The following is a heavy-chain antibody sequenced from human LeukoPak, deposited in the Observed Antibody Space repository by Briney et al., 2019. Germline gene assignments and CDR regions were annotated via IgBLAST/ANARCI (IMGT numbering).Heavy chain of an antibody. J-gene: IGHJ4*02. CDR1: GFTFSSYA. CDR3: AKAAEGYCSSTSCYLGDY. D-gene: IGHD2-2*01. V-gene: IGHV3-23*01. Sequence: TGGSLRLSCAASGFTFSSYAMSWVRQAPGKGLEWVSAISGSGGSTYYADSVKGRFTISRDNSKNTLYLQMNSLRAEDTAVYYCAKAAEGYCSSTSCYLGDYWGQGTLVTVSS. CDR2: ISGSGGST.